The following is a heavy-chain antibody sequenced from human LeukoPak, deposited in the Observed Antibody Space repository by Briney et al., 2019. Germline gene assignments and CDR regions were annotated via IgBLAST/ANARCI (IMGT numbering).Heavy chain of an antibody. CDR1: GFTFSSYG. J-gene: IGHJ4*02. Sequence: GGSLRLSCAASGFTFSSYGMHWVRQAPGKGLEWVAVISYDGSNKYYADSVKGRFTISRDNAKNSLYLQMNSLRAEDTAVYYCARGYYDYVWGSYRYTRLSDYWGQGTLVTVSS. V-gene: IGHV3-30*03. CDR2: ISYDGSNK. CDR3: ARGYYDYVWGSYRYTRLSDY. D-gene: IGHD3-16*02.